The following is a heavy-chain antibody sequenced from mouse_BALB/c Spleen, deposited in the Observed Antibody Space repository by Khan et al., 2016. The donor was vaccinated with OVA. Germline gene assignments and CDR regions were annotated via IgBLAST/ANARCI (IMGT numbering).Heavy chain of an antibody. J-gene: IGHJ4*01. CDR3: ARPPCLSYTRAY. D-gene: IGHD2-12*01. CDR1: GYTFTNFG. Sequence: QIQLVQSGPELQKPGETVKISCKTSGYTFTNFGMNWVKPAPGKGLEWMGWINTYTGEPSYADDFKGRFAFSLETSASTAYLPIHNLNNADTATYFGARPPCLSYTRAYWGQGTAVTVSS. V-gene: IGHV9-3-1*01. CDR2: INTYTGEP.